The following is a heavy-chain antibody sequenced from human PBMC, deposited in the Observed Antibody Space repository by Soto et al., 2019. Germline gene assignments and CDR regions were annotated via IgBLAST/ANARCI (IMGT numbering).Heavy chain of an antibody. CDR2: INAGNGNT. Sequence: ASVKVSCKASGYTFTSYAMHWVRQAPGQRLEWMGWINAGNGNTKYSQKSQGRVTITRDTSASTAYMELSSLRSEDTAVYYCARDQDRVVVAAPTYWGQGTLVTVSS. CDR1: GYTFTSYA. CDR3: ARDQDRVVVAAPTY. V-gene: IGHV1-3*01. D-gene: IGHD2-15*01. J-gene: IGHJ4*02.